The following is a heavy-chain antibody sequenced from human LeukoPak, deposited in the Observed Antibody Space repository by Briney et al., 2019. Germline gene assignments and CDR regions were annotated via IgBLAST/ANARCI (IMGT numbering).Heavy chain of an antibody. J-gene: IGHJ4*02. CDR3: AREGSSWNYFDY. CDR2: ISSSGSTI. V-gene: IGHV3-11*04. CDR1: GFTFSDYY. D-gene: IGHD6-13*01. Sequence: GGSLRLSCAATGFTFSDYYMSWIRQAPGKGLEWVSYISSSGSTIYYADSVKGRFTISRDNAKNSLYLQMNSLRAVDTAVYYCAREGSSWNYFDYWGQGTLVTVSS.